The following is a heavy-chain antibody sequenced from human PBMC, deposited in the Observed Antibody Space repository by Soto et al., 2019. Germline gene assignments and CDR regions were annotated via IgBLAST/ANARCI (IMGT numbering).Heavy chain of an antibody. CDR3: ARGHSLRYCSRGSCYLDY. CDR1: GGSFSGYY. V-gene: IGHV4-34*01. CDR2: INHSGST. D-gene: IGHD2-15*01. J-gene: IGHJ4*02. Sequence: SETLSLTCAVYGGSFSGYYWSWIRQPPGKGLEWIGEINHSGSTNYNPSLKSRVTISVDTSKNQFSLKLSSVTAADTAVYYCARGHSLRYCSRGSCYLDYWGQGTLVTVSS.